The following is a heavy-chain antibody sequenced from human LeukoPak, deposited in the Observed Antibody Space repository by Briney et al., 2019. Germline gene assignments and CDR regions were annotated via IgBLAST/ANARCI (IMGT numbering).Heavy chain of an antibody. D-gene: IGHD5-18*01. CDR2: ISWNSGSI. CDR1: GLLFDDYA. CDR3: ARDWYVGYSYGPFDY. V-gene: IGHV3-9*01. J-gene: IGHJ4*02. Sequence: GRSLKLSCAASGLLFDDYAMHWVRQAPGKGLEYVSGISWNSGSIHYADSVKGRFTISRDNAKNSLYLQMNTLTIEDTALYYCARDWYVGYSYGPFDYWGQGALVTVSS.